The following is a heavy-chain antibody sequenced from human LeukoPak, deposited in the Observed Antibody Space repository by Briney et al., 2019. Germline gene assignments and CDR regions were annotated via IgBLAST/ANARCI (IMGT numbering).Heavy chain of an antibody. CDR1: GGSFSGYY. V-gene: IGHV4-34*01. J-gene: IGHJ4*02. CDR2: INHSGST. CDR3: ARVGGAARHTFDY. D-gene: IGHD6-6*01. Sequence: SETLSLTCAVYGGSFSGYYWSWIRQPPGKGLEWIGEINHSGSTNYNPSLKSRVTISVDTSKNQFSLKLSSVTAADTAAYYCARVGGAARHTFDYWGQGTLVTVSS.